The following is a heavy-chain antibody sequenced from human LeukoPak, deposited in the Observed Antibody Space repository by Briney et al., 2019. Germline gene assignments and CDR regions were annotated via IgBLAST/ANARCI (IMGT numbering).Heavy chain of an antibody. Sequence: PGGSLRLSCAASGFDFSSYAMTWVRQAPGKGLEWLSTISGTGGFTYYADSVQGRFTISRDNSKNTLDLQMHSLRAEDAALYCCAKALLSSAARYFDSWGQGTLVTVS. CDR1: GFDFSSYA. J-gene: IGHJ4*02. V-gene: IGHV3-23*01. D-gene: IGHD6-6*01. CDR2: ISGTGGFT. CDR3: AKALLSSAARYFDS.